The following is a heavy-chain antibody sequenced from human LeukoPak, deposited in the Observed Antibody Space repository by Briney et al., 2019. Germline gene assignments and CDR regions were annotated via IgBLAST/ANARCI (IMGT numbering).Heavy chain of an antibody. CDR2: IVVGSGNT. CDR1: GFTFTSSA. CDR3: AADGGNWNLPDYYYMDV. Sequence: SVKVSCKASGFTFTSSAMQWVRQARGQRLEWIGWIVVGSGNTNYAQKFQERVTITRDMSTSTAYMGLSSLRSEDTAVYYCAADGGNWNLPDYYYMDVWGKGTTVTVSS. D-gene: IGHD1-1*01. V-gene: IGHV1-58*02. J-gene: IGHJ6*03.